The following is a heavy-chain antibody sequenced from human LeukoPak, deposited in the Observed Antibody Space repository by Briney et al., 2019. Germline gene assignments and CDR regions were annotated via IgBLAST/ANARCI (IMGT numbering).Heavy chain of an antibody. Sequence: GALRLSLAASGFTFNNYGMPRVRQAPGKGAGWGAVLSYDGSNEYYADSVKGRFTISRDNSKNTPYLQMSSLRAEDTAVYYCAKDHVIMVRGGYFSMDVWGQGTTVIVSS. V-gene: IGHV3-30*18. CDR2: LSYDGSNE. CDR1: GFTFNNYG. D-gene: IGHD3-10*01. CDR3: AKDHVIMVRGGYFSMDV. J-gene: IGHJ6*02.